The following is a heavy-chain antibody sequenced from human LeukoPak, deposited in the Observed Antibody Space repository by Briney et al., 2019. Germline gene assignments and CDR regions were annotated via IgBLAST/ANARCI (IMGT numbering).Heavy chain of an antibody. CDR1: GYTFTGYY. D-gene: IGHD3-22*01. CDR3: ARDFVRYYDISGYYYGY. Sequence: AASVKVSCKASGYTFTGYYMHWVRQAPGQGLEWMGWINPNSGGTNYAQKFQGRVTMTRDTSISTAYMELSRLRSDDTAVYYCARDFVRYYDISGYYYGYWGQGTLVTVSS. V-gene: IGHV1-2*02. CDR2: INPNSGGT. J-gene: IGHJ4*02.